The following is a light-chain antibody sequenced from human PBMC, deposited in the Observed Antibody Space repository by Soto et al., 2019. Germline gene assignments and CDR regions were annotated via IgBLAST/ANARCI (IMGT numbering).Light chain of an antibody. Sequence: DIQMTHSPSSLSASVGDRVTISCLASQSISNNLNWYQQRAGLAPRLLIYAASSLQSGVPPRFSGSGSGTDFTLTISSLQPEDFAIYYCQQTYTTPEITFGQGTRLEIK. V-gene: IGKV1-39*01. CDR2: AAS. CDR1: QSISNN. J-gene: IGKJ5*01. CDR3: QQTYTTPEIT.